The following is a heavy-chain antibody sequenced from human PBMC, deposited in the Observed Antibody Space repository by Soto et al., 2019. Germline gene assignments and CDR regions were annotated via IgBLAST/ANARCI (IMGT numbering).Heavy chain of an antibody. CDR2: IMGTGGKT. V-gene: IGHV3-23*01. CDR3: AKGGTNWYFDY. J-gene: IGHJ4*02. CDR1: GFSFRSFP. Sequence: EVQLLQSGGGLVQPGGSLRLSCAASGFSFRSFPMSWVRQAPGKGLESVAVIMGTGGKTYYADSVQGRFTISRGDSTSTVFLQMNSLRADDTATYYCAKGGTNWYFDYRGQGTLVTVTS. D-gene: IGHD6-13*01.